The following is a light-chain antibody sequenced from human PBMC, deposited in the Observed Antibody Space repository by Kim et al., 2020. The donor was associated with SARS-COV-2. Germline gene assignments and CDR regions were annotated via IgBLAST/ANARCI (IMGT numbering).Light chain of an antibody. CDR3: GTWDSSLSAGV. V-gene: IGLV1-51*01. CDR1: SPNIGSNF. CDR2: YND. J-gene: IGLJ3*02. Sequence: GTKVTISCSGSSPNIGSNFVAWSQHLPGTAPKPLIYYNDERPSGNPDRFFGSKSGTSATLVITELQTGDEADYYCGTWDSSLSAGVFGGGTQLTVL.